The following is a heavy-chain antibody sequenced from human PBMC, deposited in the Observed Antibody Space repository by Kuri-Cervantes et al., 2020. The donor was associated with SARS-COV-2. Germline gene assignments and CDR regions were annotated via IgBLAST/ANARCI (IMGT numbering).Heavy chain of an antibody. CDR2: ISGSGGST. D-gene: IGHD3/OR15-3a*01. V-gene: IGHV3-23*01. J-gene: IGHJ4*02. Sequence: GGSLRPSCVASRPRIMGSAMTWVRQAPGEGLEWVSAISGSGGSTYYADSVKGRFTISRDNSKNTLYLQMNSLRAEDTAVYYCAKDPSSRTGTDSDFRAQNDYWGQGTLVTVSS. CDR1: RPRIMGSA. CDR3: AKDPSSRTGTDSDFRAQNDY.